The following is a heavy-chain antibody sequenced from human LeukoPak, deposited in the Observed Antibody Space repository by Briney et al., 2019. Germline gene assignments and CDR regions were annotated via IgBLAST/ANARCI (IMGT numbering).Heavy chain of an antibody. J-gene: IGHJ4*02. D-gene: IGHD3-10*01. CDR3: ARAYNYGSGSYSAFGN. CDR2: LYYSGST. V-gene: IGHV4-59*01. Sequence: PSETLSLTCTVSGGSIRSYFRSWIRQPPGKGLEWIGYLYYSGSTNYNYNPSLKSRVTLSVDTSKNHFSLKLNSVTAADTAVYYCARAYNYGSGSYSAFGNWGQITLVTVSS. CDR1: GGSIRSYF.